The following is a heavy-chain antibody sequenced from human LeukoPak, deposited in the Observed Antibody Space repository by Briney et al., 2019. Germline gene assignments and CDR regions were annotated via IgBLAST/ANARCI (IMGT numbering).Heavy chain of an antibody. CDR2: INHSGST. CDR1: GGSFSGYY. D-gene: IGHD3-22*01. CDR3: ARGPLLSSGYYYGYY. J-gene: IGHJ4*02. Sequence: PSETLSLTCAVYGGSFSGYYWSWIRQPPGKGLEWIGEINHSGSTNYNPSLKSRVTISVDTSKNQFSLKLSSATAADTAVYYCARGPLLSSGYYYGYYWGQGTLVTVSS. V-gene: IGHV4-34*01.